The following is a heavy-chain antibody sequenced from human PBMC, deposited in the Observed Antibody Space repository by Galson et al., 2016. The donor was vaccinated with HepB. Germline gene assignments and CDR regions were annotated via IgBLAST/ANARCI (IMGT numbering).Heavy chain of an antibody. CDR1: GDSISSGDYS. V-gene: IGHV4-30-2*01. D-gene: IGHD4-23*01. CDR3: ARGPRLLRAYGGLISYFDY. CDR2: ISHTGNA. Sequence: TLSLTCAVSGDSISSGDYSWTWIRKPPGTGLEWIGHISHTGNAYYSTSLKSRVTMSVDRPKNHFSLHLASVTAADTAVYYCARGPRLLRAYGGLISYFDYWGQGILVAVSS. J-gene: IGHJ4*02.